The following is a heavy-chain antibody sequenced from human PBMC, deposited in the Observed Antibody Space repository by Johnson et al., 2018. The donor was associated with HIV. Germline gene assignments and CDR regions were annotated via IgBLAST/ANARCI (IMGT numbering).Heavy chain of an antibody. CDR1: GFTFDDYA. Sequence: EVQLVESGGGLVQPGRSLRVSCAASGFTFDDYAMHWVRQAPGKGLEWVSGISWNSGSRGYADSVKGRFIISRDNAKNSLNLQMNSLRAEDPALYYCAKGMLAGRGAFDIWGQGTMVTVSS. D-gene: IGHD3-3*02. CDR2: ISWNSGSR. V-gene: IGHV3-9*01. CDR3: AKGMLAGRGAFDI. J-gene: IGHJ3*02.